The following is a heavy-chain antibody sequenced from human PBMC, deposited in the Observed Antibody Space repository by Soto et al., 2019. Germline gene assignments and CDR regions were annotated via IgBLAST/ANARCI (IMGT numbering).Heavy chain of an antibody. J-gene: IGHJ3*02. CDR2: IKSKTDGGTT. Sequence: EVQLVESGGGLVKPGGSLRLSCAASGSTLSNAWMSWVRQAPGKGLEWVGRIKSKTDGGTTDYAAPVKGRFTISRDDSKNTLYLQMNSLKTEDTAVYYCTRAITIFGVVSSDAFDIWGQGTMVTVSS. D-gene: IGHD3-3*01. CDR1: GSTLSNAW. V-gene: IGHV3-15*01. CDR3: TRAITIFGVVSSDAFDI.